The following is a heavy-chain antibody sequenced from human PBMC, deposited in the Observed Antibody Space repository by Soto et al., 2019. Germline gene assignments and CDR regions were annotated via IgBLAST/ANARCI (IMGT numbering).Heavy chain of an antibody. D-gene: IGHD1-1*01. CDR1: GGTFSSFA. V-gene: IGHV1-69*01. CDR2: IIPLFGTT. J-gene: IGHJ4*02. Sequence: QVQLVQSGAEVKKPGSSVKVSCKASGGTFSSFAISWVRQAPGQGLAWMGDIIPLFGTTNYAQTFQGRVTITADESTTTAYMELRSLRSNDTAVYYCARGLDTTVAHSHNWGQGTLVTVSS. CDR3: ARGLDTTVAHSHN.